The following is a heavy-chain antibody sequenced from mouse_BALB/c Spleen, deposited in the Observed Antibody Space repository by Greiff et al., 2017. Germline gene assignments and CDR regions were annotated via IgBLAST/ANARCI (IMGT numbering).Heavy chain of an antibody. Sequence: VQRVESGPGLVQPSQSLSITCTVSGFSLTSYGVHWVRQSPGKGLEWLGVIWSGGSTDYNAAFISRLSISKDNSKSQVFFKMNSLQANDTAIYYCARKGFPYYAMDYWGQGTSVTVSS. J-gene: IGHJ4*01. CDR3: ARKGFPYYAMDY. V-gene: IGHV2-2*02. CDR2: IWSGGST. CDR1: GFSLTSYG.